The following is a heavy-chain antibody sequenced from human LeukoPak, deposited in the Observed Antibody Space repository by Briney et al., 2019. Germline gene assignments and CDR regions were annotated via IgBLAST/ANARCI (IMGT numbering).Heavy chain of an antibody. J-gene: IGHJ4*02. D-gene: IGHD4-23*01. V-gene: IGHV4-34*01. CDR3: ARTRFYGGFDY. CDR2: INHSGST. Sequence: SETLSLTCAVYGVSFSGYYWSWIRQPPGKGLEWIGEINHSGSTNYNPSLKSRVTISVDTSKNQFSLKLSSVTAADTAVYYCARTRFYGGFDYWGQGTLVTVSS. CDR1: GVSFSGYY.